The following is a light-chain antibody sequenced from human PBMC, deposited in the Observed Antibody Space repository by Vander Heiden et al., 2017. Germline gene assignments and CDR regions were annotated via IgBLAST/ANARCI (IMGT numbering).Light chain of an antibody. V-gene: IGKV3-20*01. Sequence: EILLTQSPGTLSLSPGERATLSCRASQSVSSSYLAWYQQKPGQAPRLLIDGASSRATGIPDRFSGSGSGTDFTLTISRLEPEDFAVYYCQQYGSSPPYTFGQGTKLEIK. CDR1: QSVSSSY. CDR3: QQYGSSPPYT. J-gene: IGKJ2*01. CDR2: GAS.